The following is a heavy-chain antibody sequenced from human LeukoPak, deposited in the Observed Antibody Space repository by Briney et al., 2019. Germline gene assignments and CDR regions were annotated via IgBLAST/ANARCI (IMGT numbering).Heavy chain of an antibody. J-gene: IGHJ4*02. Sequence: GRSLRLSCAASGFTFSSYAMHWVRQAPGKGLEWVAVISYDGSNKYYADSVKGRFTISRDNSKNTLYLQMNSLRAEDTAVYYCARDGEGSSWYAYLRYWGQGTLVTVSS. CDR3: ARDGEGSSWYAYLRY. CDR2: ISYDGSNK. CDR1: GFTFSSYA. V-gene: IGHV3-30*14. D-gene: IGHD6-13*01.